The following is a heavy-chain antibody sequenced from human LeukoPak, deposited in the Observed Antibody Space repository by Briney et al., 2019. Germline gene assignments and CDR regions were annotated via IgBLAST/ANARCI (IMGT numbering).Heavy chain of an antibody. CDR1: GYTFTIYY. CDR2: INPSGGST. Sequence: ASVRVSCKASGYTFTIYYMHWVRQAPGQGLEWMGIINPSGGSTSYAQKFQGRVTMTRDTSTSTVYMELSSLRSEDTAVYYRARGAVDYYFDYWGQGTLVTVSS. J-gene: IGHJ4*02. D-gene: IGHD6-19*01. V-gene: IGHV1-46*01. CDR3: ARGAVDYYFDY.